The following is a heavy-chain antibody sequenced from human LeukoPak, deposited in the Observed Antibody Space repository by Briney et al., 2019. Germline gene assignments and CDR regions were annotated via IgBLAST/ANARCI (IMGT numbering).Heavy chain of an antibody. J-gene: IGHJ6*03. CDR1: GGSISSYY. Sequence: SETLSLTCTVSGGSISSYYWSWIRQPPGKGLEWIGYIYYSGSTNYNPSLKSRVTISVDTSKNQFSLKLSSVTAADTAVYYCANGGKQLRYYYMDVWGKGTTVTVSS. CDR3: ANGGKQLRYYYMDV. D-gene: IGHD6-13*01. CDR2: IYYSGST. V-gene: IGHV4-59*01.